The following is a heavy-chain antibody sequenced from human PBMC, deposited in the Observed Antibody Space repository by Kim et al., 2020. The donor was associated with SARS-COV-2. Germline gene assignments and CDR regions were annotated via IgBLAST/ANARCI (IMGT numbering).Heavy chain of an antibody. CDR1: GFTFSTYW. V-gene: IGHV3-74*01. J-gene: IGHJ3*02. CDR3: VRDMATNRAFDI. CDR2: SNSDGSST. D-gene: IGHD5-12*01. Sequence: GGSLILSCAASGFTFSTYWMHWVRQAPGKGLVWVSRSNSDGSSTNYADSVKGRFTISRDNAKNTLNLQMNSLRVEDTAVYYCVRDMATNRAFDIWGQGTMVTVSS.